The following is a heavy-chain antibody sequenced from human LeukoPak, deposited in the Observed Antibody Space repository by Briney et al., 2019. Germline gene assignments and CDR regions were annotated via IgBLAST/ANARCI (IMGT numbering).Heavy chain of an antibody. CDR1: GGSISSSSYY. Sequence: SETLSLTCTVSGGSISSSSYYWGWIRQPPGKGLEWIGSIHYSGSTYYNPSLKSRVTISVDTSKNQFSLKLSSVTAADTAVYYCARHQKYDSSGHDAFDIWGQGTMVTVSS. CDR3: ARHQKYDSSGHDAFDI. J-gene: IGHJ3*02. CDR2: IHYSGST. D-gene: IGHD3-22*01. V-gene: IGHV4-39*01.